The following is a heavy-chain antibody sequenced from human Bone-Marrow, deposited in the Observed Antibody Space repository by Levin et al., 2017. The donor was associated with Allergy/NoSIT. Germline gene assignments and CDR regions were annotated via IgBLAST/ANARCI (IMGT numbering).Heavy chain of an antibody. J-gene: IGHJ6*03. CDR2: SQDKGRSYTT. V-gene: IGHV3-72*01. Sequence: PGGSLRLSCATSGFIFSDHYMDWVRLAPGKGLEWVGRSQDKGRSYTTQYAASVRGRFIISRDDSKNSLYLQMNTLTTEDTAVYYCGRGLSSKDYYYYMGVWGRGTTVTVSS. CDR3: GRGLSSKDYYYYMGV. D-gene: IGHD2-15*01. CDR1: GFIFSDHY.